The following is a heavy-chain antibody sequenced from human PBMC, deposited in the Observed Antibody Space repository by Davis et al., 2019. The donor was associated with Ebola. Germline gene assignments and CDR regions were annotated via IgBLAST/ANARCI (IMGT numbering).Heavy chain of an antibody. CDR2: ISAYNGNT. CDR3: ARLKLHYGMDV. D-gene: IGHD3-16*01. V-gene: IGHV1-18*01. Sequence: AASVKVSCKASGYTFTSYGISWVRQAPGQGLEWMGWISAYNGNTNYAQKLQGRVTMTTDTSTSTAYMELRSLRSYDTAVYYCARLKLHYGMDVWGQGTTVTVSS. J-gene: IGHJ6*02. CDR1: GYTFTSYG.